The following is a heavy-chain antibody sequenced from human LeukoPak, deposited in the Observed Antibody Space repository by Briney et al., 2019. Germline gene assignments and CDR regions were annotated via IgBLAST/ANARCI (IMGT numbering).Heavy chain of an antibody. CDR3: ARRSHHCEGGRCHFGFDY. J-gene: IGHJ4*02. CDR1: GDSLSTSGYY. CDR2: ISYSGST. Sequence: PSETLSLTCTVSGDSLSTSGYYWGWLRQPPGTGLEFIGRISYSGSTFYNPSLKSRVTISVDTSKNLFSLKLSSVTATDTAVYYCARRSHHCEGGRCHFGFDYWGQGTLVTVSS. D-gene: IGHD2-15*01. V-gene: IGHV4-39*01.